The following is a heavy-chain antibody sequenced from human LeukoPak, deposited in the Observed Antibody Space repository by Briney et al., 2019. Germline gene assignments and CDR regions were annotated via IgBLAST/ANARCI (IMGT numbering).Heavy chain of an antibody. CDR3: AKLCPNTAMARTFVDY. J-gene: IGHJ4*02. D-gene: IGHD5-18*01. CDR1: GFTFSSYA. V-gene: IGHV3-23*01. CDR2: ISGSGGST. Sequence: GGSLRLSCAASGFTFSSYAMSWVRQAPGKGLEWVSAISGSGGSTYYADSVKGRFTISRDNYKNTLYLQMNSLRAEDTAVYYCAKLCPNTAMARTFVDYWGQGTLVTVSS.